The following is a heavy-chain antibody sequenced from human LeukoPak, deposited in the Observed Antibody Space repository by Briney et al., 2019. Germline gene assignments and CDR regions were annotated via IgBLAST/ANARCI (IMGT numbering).Heavy chain of an antibody. CDR2: INNDGSIT. CDR1: EFTISRYW. Sequence: GGSLRLSCAASEFTISRYWMHWVRQAPGKGLVWVSNINNDGSITTYADSVKGRFTISRDNVKNTLFLQMNSLGAEDTALYYCARGWNTTPRSGFDIWGLGTMVTVSS. CDR3: ARGWNTTPRSGFDI. D-gene: IGHD1/OR15-1a*01. J-gene: IGHJ3*02. V-gene: IGHV3-74*01.